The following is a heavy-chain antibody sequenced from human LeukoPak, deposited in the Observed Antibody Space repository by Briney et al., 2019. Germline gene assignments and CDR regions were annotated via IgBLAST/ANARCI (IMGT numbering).Heavy chain of an antibody. CDR3: ARHSDVIGAI. Sequence: GESLRISCKASGYTFTHQWIGWVRQKSGSGLEWMGIIYPRDSDTRYSPSFQGHVTIPADTSINTAYLEWSRLEASDTAIYYCARHSDVIGAIWGQGTLVTVSS. J-gene: IGHJ4*02. D-gene: IGHD3-10*01. CDR1: GYTFTHQW. V-gene: IGHV5-51*01. CDR2: IYPRDSDT.